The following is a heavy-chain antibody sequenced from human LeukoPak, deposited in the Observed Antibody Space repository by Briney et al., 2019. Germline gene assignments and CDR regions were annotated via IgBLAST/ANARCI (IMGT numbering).Heavy chain of an antibody. D-gene: IGHD7-27*01. J-gene: IGHJ4*02. CDR1: GFIFSDYS. CDR2: IRGSGSGSGSGM. Sequence: GGSLRLSCAASGFIFSDYSMNWVRQAPGKGLEWVSNIRGSGSGSGSGMYYADSVKGRFTISRDDAKNSLYLQMSSLRAEDTAFYYCARDNNWGFDCWGQGALVTVSS. CDR3: ARDNNWGFDC. V-gene: IGHV3-48*04.